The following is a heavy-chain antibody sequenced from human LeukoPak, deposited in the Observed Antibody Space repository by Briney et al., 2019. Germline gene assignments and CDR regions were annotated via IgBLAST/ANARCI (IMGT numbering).Heavy chain of an antibody. CDR3: ARDDGDYAYYFDS. D-gene: IGHD4-17*01. CDR2: IHHNGNT. Sequence: PSQTLSLTCTVSTGSITSGGYSWNWIRQAPGKGLGWIGYIHHNGNTYSNPSLKSRVTMSLDTSKNQFSLKLSSVTAADTAIYYCARDDGDYAYYFDSWGQGALVTVSS. V-gene: IGHV4-30-2*01. CDR1: TGSITSGGYS. J-gene: IGHJ4*02.